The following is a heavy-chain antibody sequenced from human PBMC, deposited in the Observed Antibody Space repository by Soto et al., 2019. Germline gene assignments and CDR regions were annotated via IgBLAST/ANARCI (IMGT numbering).Heavy chain of an antibody. V-gene: IGHV3-30-3*01. Sequence: GGSLRLSCAASGFTFSSYAMHWVRQAPGKGLEWVAVISYDGSNKYYADSVKGRFTISRDNSKNTLYLQMNSLRAEDTAVYYCARAEGLRYFDWLSDYGMDVWGQGTTVTVSS. CDR3: ARAEGLRYFDWLSDYGMDV. CDR2: ISYDGSNK. J-gene: IGHJ6*02. D-gene: IGHD3-9*01. CDR1: GFTFSSYA.